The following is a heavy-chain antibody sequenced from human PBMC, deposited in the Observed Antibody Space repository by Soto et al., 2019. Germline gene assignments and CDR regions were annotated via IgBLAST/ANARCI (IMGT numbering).Heavy chain of an antibody. J-gene: IGHJ4*02. CDR1: GGSISSYY. V-gene: IGHV4-59*08. CDR2: IYYSGST. Sequence: PSETLSLTCTVSGGSISSYYWSWIRQPPGKGLEWIGYIYYSGSTNYNPSLKSRVTISVDTSKNQFSLKLSSVTAAGTAVYYCARQGGGYDLYYFDYWGQGTLVTVSS. CDR3: ARQGGGYDLYYFDY. D-gene: IGHD5-12*01.